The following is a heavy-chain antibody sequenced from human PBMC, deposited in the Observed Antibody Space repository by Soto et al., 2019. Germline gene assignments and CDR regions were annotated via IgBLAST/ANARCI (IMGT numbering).Heavy chain of an antibody. V-gene: IGHV4-39*01. Sequence: PSETLSLTCTVSGGSISSSSYYWGWIRQPPGKGMERFGSIYYSGSTYYNPSLKSRVTISVDTSKNQVSLNVTSVTAADTAVYYCARRCNYYGSGSYFYYYYGMDVWGQGTTVTVSS. CDR3: ARRCNYYGSGSYFYYYYGMDV. CDR1: GGSISSSSYY. CDR2: IYYSGST. D-gene: IGHD3-10*01. J-gene: IGHJ6*02.